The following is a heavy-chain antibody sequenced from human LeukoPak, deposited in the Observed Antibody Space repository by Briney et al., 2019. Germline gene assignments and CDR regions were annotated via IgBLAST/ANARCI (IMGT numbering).Heavy chain of an antibody. CDR3: AGSITDINWFDP. Sequence: SQTLSLTCAVSGGSISSGGYSWSWIRQPPGKGLEWIGYMYQSGSTYYNPSLKSRVNMSLDRSKNQFSLKLNSVTAADTAVYYCAGSITDINWFDPWGQGTLVPVSS. J-gene: IGHJ5*02. V-gene: IGHV4-30-2*01. CDR2: MYQSGST. CDR1: GGSISSGGYS. D-gene: IGHD1-26*01.